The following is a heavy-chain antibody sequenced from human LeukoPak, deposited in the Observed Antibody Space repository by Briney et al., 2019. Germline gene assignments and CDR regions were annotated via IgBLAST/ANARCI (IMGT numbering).Heavy chain of an antibody. J-gene: IGHJ4*02. CDR3: ARLGPASSGWPESFDY. V-gene: IGHV3-7*03. D-gene: IGHD6-19*01. CDR2: IKRDGSEK. CDR1: GFTFNSYW. Sequence: GGSLRLSCAASGFTFNSYWMNWVRQAPGKGLEWVANIKRDGSEKYYVDSVKGRFTISRDNAKNSLDLQMNSLRVEDTAVYYCARLGPASSGWPESFDYWGQGTLVTVSA.